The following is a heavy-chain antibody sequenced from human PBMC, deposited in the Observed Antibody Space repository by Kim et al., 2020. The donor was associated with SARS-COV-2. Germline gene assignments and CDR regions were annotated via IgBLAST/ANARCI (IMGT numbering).Heavy chain of an antibody. CDR3: ARDRGGTYESYYFDY. V-gene: IGHV4-4*07. J-gene: IGHJ4*02. D-gene: IGHD2-15*01. Sequence: NPSRKSRVSMSMDTSKNQFSLTLKSVTAADTAVYFCARDRGGTYESYYFDYWGQGTLVTVSS.